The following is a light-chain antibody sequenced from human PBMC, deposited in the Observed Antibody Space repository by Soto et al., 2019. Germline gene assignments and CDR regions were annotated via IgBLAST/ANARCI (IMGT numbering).Light chain of an antibody. Sequence: DIQMTQSPSSLSASVGDRVTITCRASQSISSYLNWYQQKPGKAPKLLIYAASSLQSGVPSRFSGSGSGTDFTLTISSLQPEDFATYYCQQSYSTLWTFSQGTKV. J-gene: IGKJ1*01. CDR1: QSISSY. CDR3: QQSYSTLWT. CDR2: AAS. V-gene: IGKV1-39*01.